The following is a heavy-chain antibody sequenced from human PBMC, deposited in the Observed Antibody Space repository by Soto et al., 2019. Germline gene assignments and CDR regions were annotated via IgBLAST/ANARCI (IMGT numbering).Heavy chain of an antibody. V-gene: IGHV1-2*02. Sequence: QVQLVQSGTEVKKPGASVKVSCQASGYSISAYYIHWVRQAPGQGLEWMGWIDPKNGGTVSAQKFQGRHTMTRDTSISTVYMDLSGLTSDDTALYYCGRDDYGNFPYWGQGSLVTVSS. CDR1: GYSISAYY. D-gene: IGHD3-10*01. CDR3: GRDDYGNFPY. CDR2: IDPKNGGT. J-gene: IGHJ4*02.